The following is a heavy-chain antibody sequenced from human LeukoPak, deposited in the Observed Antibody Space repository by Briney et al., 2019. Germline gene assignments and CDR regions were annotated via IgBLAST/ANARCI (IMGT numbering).Heavy chain of an antibody. V-gene: IGHV5-51*01. D-gene: IGHD6-19*01. Sequence: HGESLKISCKGSGYSFNSYWIGWVRQMPGKGLEWVGIINPGDSETKYSPPLQGRVTISPDKSINTAYLQWSSLKASDTAMYYCARLQAVAGSYYYGMDVWGQGTTVTVSS. CDR3: ARLQAVAGSYYYGMDV. J-gene: IGHJ6*02. CDR1: GYSFNSYW. CDR2: INPGDSET.